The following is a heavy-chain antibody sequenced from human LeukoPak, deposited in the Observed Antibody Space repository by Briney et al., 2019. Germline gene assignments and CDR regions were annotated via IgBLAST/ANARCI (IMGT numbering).Heavy chain of an antibody. CDR1: GFTFSDHY. CDR2: TRNKANSYTT. D-gene: IGHD3-10*01. Sequence: GGFLRLSCAASGFTFSDHYMDWVRQAPGKGLEWVGRTRNKANSYTTEYAASVKGRFTISRDDSKNSLYLQMNSLKTEDTAVYYCARGSSGRSLCPWGQGTLVTVSS. V-gene: IGHV3-72*01. CDR3: ARGSSGRSLCP. J-gene: IGHJ5*02.